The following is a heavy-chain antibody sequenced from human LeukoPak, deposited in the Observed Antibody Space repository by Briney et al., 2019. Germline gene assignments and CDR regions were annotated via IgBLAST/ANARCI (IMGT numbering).Heavy chain of an antibody. CDR1: GFTFSDYN. J-gene: IGHJ4*02. Sequence: GGSLRLSCTASGFTFSDYNFNWVRQAPGKGLEWVSSISSSSSYIYYADSVKGRFTISRDNAKNSLYLQMNSLRAEDTAVYYCARTSFDYWGQGTLVTVSS. CDR3: ARTSFDY. CDR2: ISSSSSYI. V-gene: IGHV3-21*01.